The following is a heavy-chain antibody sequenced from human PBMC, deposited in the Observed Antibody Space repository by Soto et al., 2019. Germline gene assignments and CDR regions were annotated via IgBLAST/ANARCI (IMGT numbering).Heavy chain of an antibody. D-gene: IGHD4-4*01. J-gene: IGHJ4*02. CDR3: ARVLGGMATVPFDY. CDR1: GFTFSSYG. V-gene: IGHV3-30*03. Sequence: QVQLVESGGGVVQPGRSLRLSCAASGFTFSSYGMHWVRQAPGKGLEWVAVISYEGSNKYYADSVKGRFTISRDNSKNTLYLQMNSLRTEDTAVYYCARVLGGMATVPFDYWGQGALVTVSS. CDR2: ISYEGSNK.